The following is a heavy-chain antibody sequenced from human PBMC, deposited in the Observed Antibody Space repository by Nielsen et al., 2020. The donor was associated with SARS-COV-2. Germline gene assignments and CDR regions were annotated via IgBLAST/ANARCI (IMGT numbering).Heavy chain of an antibody. J-gene: IGHJ6*03. CDR1: GGTFSSYA. CDR3: ARGKGVGATSFYYYYYMDV. D-gene: IGHD1-26*01. V-gene: IGHV1-69*13. Sequence: SVKVSCKASGGTFSSYAISWVRQAPGQGLEWMGGIIPIFGTANYAQKFQGRVTITADESTSTAYMELSSLRSEDTAVYYCARGKGVGATSFYYYYYMDVWGKGTTVTVSS. CDR2: IIPIFGTA.